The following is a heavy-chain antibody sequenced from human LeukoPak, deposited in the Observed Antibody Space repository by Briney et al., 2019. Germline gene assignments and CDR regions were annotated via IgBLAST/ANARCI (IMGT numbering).Heavy chain of an antibody. J-gene: IGHJ4*02. V-gene: IGHV3-23*01. CDR3: ARQVSCDTTTCYAGMPPDY. CDR2: ISGSDGST. CDR1: GFTFSRYA. D-gene: IGHD2-2*01. Sequence: QPGGSLILSCAASGFTFSRYAMSWVRPPPEKGLEWVSVISGSDGSTYYADSVRGRFTISRDDSGDTLFLQMNSLRAEDTAVYYCARQVSCDTTTCYAGMPPDYWGQGTLVTVSS.